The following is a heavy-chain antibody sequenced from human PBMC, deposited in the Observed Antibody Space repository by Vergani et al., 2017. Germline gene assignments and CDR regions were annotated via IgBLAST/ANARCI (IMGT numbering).Heavy chain of an antibody. D-gene: IGHD4-17*01. CDR1: GFTFSSYA. CDR2: ISSSGSTI. J-gene: IGHJ2*01. Sequence: EVQMVESGGGLVQPGGSLRLSCAASGFTFSSYAMNWVRQAPGKGLEWVSYISSSGSTIYYADSVKGRFTISRDNAKNSLYLQMNSLTAEDTAVYYCASGPPRTLTWYFDLWGRGTLVTVSS. V-gene: IGHV3-48*03. CDR3: ASGPPRTLTWYFDL.